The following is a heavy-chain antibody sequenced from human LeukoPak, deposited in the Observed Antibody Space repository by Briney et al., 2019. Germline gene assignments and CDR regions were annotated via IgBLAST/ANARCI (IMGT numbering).Heavy chain of an antibody. CDR3: SRTRISGIDGFDI. CDR2: IRSKPYGGTT. CDR1: GFTFSDYG. Sequence: GGSLRLSCTASGFTFSDYGVNWFRQAPGKGLEWVAFIRSKPYGGTTEYAASVKGRFSISRDDSTSIVYLQMNRLKTEDTALYYCSRTRISGIDGFDIWGQGTMVTVSS. J-gene: IGHJ3*02. D-gene: IGHD2-15*01. V-gene: IGHV3-49*03.